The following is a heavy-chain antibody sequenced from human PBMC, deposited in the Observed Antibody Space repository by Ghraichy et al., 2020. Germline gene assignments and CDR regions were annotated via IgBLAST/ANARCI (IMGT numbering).Heavy chain of an antibody. J-gene: IGHJ2*01. CDR3: TRDQRSWYFDL. CDR1: GMTFRNYG. CDR2: IYYDGSNE. V-gene: IGHV3-33*01. Sequence: GGSLRLSCAASGMTFRNYGMHWVRQAPGKGLEWVAVIYYDGSNEYYADSVKGRFTISRDNSKSTLYLQMNSLRVEDTAVYYCTRDQRSWYFDLWGRGTPVTVSS.